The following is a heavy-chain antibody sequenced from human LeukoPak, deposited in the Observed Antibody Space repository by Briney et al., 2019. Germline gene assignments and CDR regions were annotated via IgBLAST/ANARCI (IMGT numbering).Heavy chain of an antibody. J-gene: IGHJ4*02. V-gene: IGHV1-69*06. CDR1: GGTFSSYA. Sequence: GASVKVSCKASGGTFSSYAISWVRQAPGQGLEWMGGIIPIFGTANYAQKFQGRVTITADKSTSTAYMELSSLRSEDTAVYYCARIPPSSSFFDYWGQGTLVTVSS. CDR3: ARIPPSSSFFDY. CDR2: IIPIFGTA. D-gene: IGHD6-6*01.